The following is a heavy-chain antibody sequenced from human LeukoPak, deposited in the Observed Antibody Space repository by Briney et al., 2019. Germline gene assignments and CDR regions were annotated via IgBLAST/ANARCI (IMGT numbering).Heavy chain of an antibody. CDR2: IYTSGST. V-gene: IGHV4-4*07. CDR3: ARVRYYDILTGYGGDAFDI. J-gene: IGHJ3*02. D-gene: IGHD3-9*01. Sequence: SETLSLTCTVSGGSISSYYWSWIRQPAGKGLEWIGRIYTSGSTNYNPSLKSRVTMSVDTSKNQFSLKLSSVTAADTAVYYCARVRYYDILTGYGGDAFDIWGQGTMVTVSS. CDR1: GGSISSYY.